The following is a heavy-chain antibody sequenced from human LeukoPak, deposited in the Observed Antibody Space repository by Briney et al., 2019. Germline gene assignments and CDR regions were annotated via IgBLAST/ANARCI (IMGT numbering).Heavy chain of an antibody. V-gene: IGHV4-34*01. CDR3: ARVWDCSGGSCYSGDAFDI. J-gene: IGHJ3*02. CDR1: GGSFSGYY. D-gene: IGHD2-15*01. CDR2: INHSGST. Sequence: KTSETLSLTCAVYGGSFSGYYWSWIRQPPGKGLEWIGEINHSGSTNYNPSLKSRVTISVDTSKNQFSLKLSSVTAADTAVYYCARVWDCSGGSCYSGDAFDIWGQGTMVTVSS.